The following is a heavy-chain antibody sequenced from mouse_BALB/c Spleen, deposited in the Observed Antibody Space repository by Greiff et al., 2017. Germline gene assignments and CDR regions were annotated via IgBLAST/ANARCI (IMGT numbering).Heavy chain of an antibody. J-gene: IGHJ3*01. Sequence: EVQLQQSGAELVKPGASVKLSCTASGFNIKDTYMHWVKQRPEQGLEWIGRIDPANGNTKYDPKFQGKATITADTSSNTAYLQLSSLTSEDTAVYYCARLYDYDSWFAYWGQGTLVTVSA. CDR3: ARLYDYDSWFAY. CDR2: IDPANGNT. D-gene: IGHD2-4*01. V-gene: IGHV14-3*02. CDR1: GFNIKDTY.